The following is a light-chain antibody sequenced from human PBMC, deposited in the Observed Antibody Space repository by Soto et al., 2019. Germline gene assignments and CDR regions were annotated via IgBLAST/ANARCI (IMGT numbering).Light chain of an antibody. Sequence: QSVLTQPPSASGSLGQSVTISRTGTSSDVGGYNYVSWHQQHPGKAPKVMIYEVTKRPPGVPDRFSGSKSGNTASLTVSGLQAEDEADYYCSSFAGGGNPVLLGGGTKLTVL. CDR2: EVT. CDR1: SSDVGGYNY. CDR3: SSFAGGGNPVL. V-gene: IGLV2-8*01. J-gene: IGLJ2*01.